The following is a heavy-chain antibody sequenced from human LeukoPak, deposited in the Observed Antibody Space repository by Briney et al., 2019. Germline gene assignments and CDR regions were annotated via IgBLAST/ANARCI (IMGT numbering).Heavy chain of an antibody. Sequence: YPSQTLSLTCTVSGGSIISGANYWSWIRQRPGRGLEWIGYIYSSGHTYHNPSLRSRVFLSVDTSKRQLSLKLTSVTAAGTAVYYCARAPSVDWYKFQLWGQGTLVTVSS. CDR3: ARAPSVDWYKFQL. D-gene: IGHD1-14*01. CDR1: GGSIISGANY. V-gene: IGHV4-31*03. CDR2: IYSSGHT. J-gene: IGHJ1*01.